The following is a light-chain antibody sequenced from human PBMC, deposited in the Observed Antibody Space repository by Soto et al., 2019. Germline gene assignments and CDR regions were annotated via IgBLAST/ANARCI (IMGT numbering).Light chain of an antibody. CDR1: NSNIGRNT. CDR2: SDN. J-gene: IGLJ3*02. V-gene: IGLV1-44*01. Sequence: QAVVTQPPSASGTPGQRVTISCSGSNSNIGRNTVNWYQQFPGAAPNLLIHSDNERPSGVPDRFSGSRSGTSASLAISGLQSEDEADYDCAAWDESPNVPVFGGGTKLTVL. CDR3: AAWDESPNVPV.